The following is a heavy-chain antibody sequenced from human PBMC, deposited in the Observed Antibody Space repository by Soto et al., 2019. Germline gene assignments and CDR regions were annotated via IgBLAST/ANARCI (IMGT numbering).Heavy chain of an antibody. CDR1: GYTFTSYG. D-gene: IGHD4-17*01. CDR2: ISGYNGDT. V-gene: IGHV1-18*01. J-gene: IGHJ4*02. CDR3: ARDWVGDLAY. Sequence: QVQLVQSGGEVKQPGASVKVSCKTSGYTFTSYGISWVRQAPGQGLEWMGWISGYNGDTKYVQKFQGRVTLTTDTSTNTAYMEVRSLRSDDPAVYYCARDWVGDLAYWGQGPLVTVSS.